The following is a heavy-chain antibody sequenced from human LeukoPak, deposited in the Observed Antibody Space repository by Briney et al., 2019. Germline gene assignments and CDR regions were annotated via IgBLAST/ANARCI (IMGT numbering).Heavy chain of an antibody. D-gene: IGHD4-17*01. CDR2: IYYSGST. Sequence: SETLSLTCTVSGGSISSGGYYWSWIRQPPGKGLEWIGYIYYSGSTYYNPSLKSRVTISVDRSKNQFSLKLTSVTAADTAIYYCARGGTRTVTTLWGQGTLVTVSS. J-gene: IGHJ4*02. CDR3: ARGGTRTVTTL. V-gene: IGHV4-30-2*01. CDR1: GGSISSGGYY.